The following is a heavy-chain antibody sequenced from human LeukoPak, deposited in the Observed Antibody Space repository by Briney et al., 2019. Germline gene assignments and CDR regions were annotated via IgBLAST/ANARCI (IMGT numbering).Heavy chain of an antibody. CDR2: ISSSGTI. J-gene: IGHJ4*02. CDR3: AHGAMYQLDY. D-gene: IGHD2-2*01. Sequence: GGSLRLSCAASGFTFSSYEMNWVRQAPGKGLEWVSYISSSGTIYYADFVKGRFTISRDNAKNSLFLQMNSLRAEDTAVYYCAHGAMYQLDYWGQGTLVTVSS. V-gene: IGHV3-48*03. CDR1: GFTFSSYE.